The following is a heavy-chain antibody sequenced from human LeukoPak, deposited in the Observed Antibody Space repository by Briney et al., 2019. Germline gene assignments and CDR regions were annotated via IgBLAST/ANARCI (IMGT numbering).Heavy chain of an antibody. CDR1: GFTFSSYW. CDR3: AREGTYQFDY. J-gene: IGHJ4*02. V-gene: IGHV3-74*01. D-gene: IGHD2-2*01. CDR2: INSDGSSR. Sequence: PGGSLRLSCAASGFTFSSYWMHWVRQAPGKGLVWVSRINSDGSSRTNADSVKGRFTISRDNAKNTLYLQMNSLRAEVTAVYYCAREGTYQFDYWGQGTLVTVSS.